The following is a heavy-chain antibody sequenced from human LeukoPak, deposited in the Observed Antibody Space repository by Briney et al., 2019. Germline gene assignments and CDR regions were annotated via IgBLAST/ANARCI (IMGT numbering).Heavy chain of an antibody. J-gene: IGHJ4*02. V-gene: IGHV3-30*02. CDR1: GFTFSSYG. D-gene: IGHD3-22*01. Sequence: HPGGSLRLSCAASGFTFSSYGMHWVRQAPGKGLEWVAFIRYDGSNKYYADSVKGRFTISRDNSKNTLYLQMNSLRAEDTAVYYCAKLVGYYDSSGYLDYWGQGTLVTVSS. CDR2: IRYDGSNK. CDR3: AKLVGYYDSSGYLDY.